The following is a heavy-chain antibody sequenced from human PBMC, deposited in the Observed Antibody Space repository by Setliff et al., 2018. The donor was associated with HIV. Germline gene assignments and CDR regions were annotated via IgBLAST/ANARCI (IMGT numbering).Heavy chain of an antibody. CDR3: ASGEPYYYDSTGYSGNYFDY. CDR1: GGSISSSSHH. CDR2: IYYSGNS. Sequence: PSETLSLTCTVSGGSISSSSHHWSWIRQTPGKGLEWIGSIYYSGNSYYNPSLQSRVTISVDTSKNQFSLKLSSVSAADTAVYYCASGEPYYYDSTGYSGNYFDYWGQGTLVTVSS. V-gene: IGHV4-39*01. J-gene: IGHJ4*02. D-gene: IGHD3-22*01.